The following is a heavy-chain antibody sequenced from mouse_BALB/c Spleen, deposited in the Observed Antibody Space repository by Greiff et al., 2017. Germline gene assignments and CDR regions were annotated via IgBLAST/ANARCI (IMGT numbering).Heavy chain of an antibody. D-gene: IGHD2-14*01. Sequence: EVHLVESGGGLVKPGGSLKLSCAASGFTFSSYAMSWVRQTPEKRLEWVASISSGGSTYYPDSVKGRFTISRDNARNILYLQMSSLRSEDTAMYYCARGRGNYLDYWGQGTTLTVSS. CDR3: ARGRGNYLDY. J-gene: IGHJ2*01. CDR2: ISSGGST. CDR1: GFTFSSYA. V-gene: IGHV5-6-5*01.